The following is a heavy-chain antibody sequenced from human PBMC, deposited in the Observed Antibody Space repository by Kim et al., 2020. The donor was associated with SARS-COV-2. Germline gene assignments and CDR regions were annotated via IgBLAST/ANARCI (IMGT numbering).Heavy chain of an antibody. CDR1: GGSISSSSYY. CDR2: IYYSGGT. Sequence: SETLSLTCTVSGGSISSSSYYWGWIRQPPGKGLEWIGSIYYSGGTYYNPSLKSRVTISVDTSKNQFSLKLSSVTAADTAVYYCVGCEGVRGGQQLVYYYYYGMDVWGQGTTVTVSS. D-gene: IGHD6-13*01. V-gene: IGHV4-39*01. J-gene: IGHJ6*02. CDR3: VGCEGVRGGQQLVYYYYYGMDV.